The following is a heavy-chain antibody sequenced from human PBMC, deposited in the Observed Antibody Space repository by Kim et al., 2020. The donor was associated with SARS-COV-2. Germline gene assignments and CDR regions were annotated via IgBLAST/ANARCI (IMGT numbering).Heavy chain of an antibody. CDR1: GFTFSNAW. V-gene: IGHV3-15*01. CDR3: TTDNRDEMYYYDSSGYYDWFDP. D-gene: IGHD3-22*01. J-gene: IGHJ5*02. CDR2: IKSKTDGGTT. Sequence: GGSLRLSCAASGFTFSNAWMSWVRQAPGKGLEWVGRIKSKTDGGTTDYAAPVKGRFTISRDDSKNTLYLQMNSLKTEDTAVYYCTTDNRDEMYYYDSSGYYDWFDPWGQGTLVTVSS.